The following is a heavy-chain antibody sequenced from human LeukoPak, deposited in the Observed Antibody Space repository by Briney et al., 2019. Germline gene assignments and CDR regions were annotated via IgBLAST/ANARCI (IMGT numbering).Heavy chain of an antibody. Sequence: PSETLSLTCSVSGGSMSGGRYYWGWIRQPPGKGLEWIGIIYNSGSTSFNPSLKSQVSMSIDTSKNQFSLRLSSVTATDTAVYYCAWYRAGTMEDRWGPGTLVTVSS. CDR1: GGSMSGGRYY. V-gene: IGHV4-39*01. CDR2: IYNSGST. CDR3: AWYRAGTMEDR. J-gene: IGHJ4*02. D-gene: IGHD1-1*01.